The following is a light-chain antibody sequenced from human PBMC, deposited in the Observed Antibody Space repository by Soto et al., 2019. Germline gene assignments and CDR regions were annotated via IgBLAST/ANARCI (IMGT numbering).Light chain of an antibody. V-gene: IGKV3-20*01. CDR1: QSVTSNY. Sequence: IVLKQSPGSLSLSPGERATLSCRASQSVTSNYFAWFQQKPGQAPRLLIFGVSDRAPGIPDRFSASGSGTDFTLTISRLEPEDFAVYYCLQYGDSPRTFGQGTKVDIK. J-gene: IGKJ1*01. CDR2: GVS. CDR3: LQYGDSPRT.